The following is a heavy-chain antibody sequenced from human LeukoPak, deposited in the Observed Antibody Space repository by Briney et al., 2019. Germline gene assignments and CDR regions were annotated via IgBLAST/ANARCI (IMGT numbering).Heavy chain of an antibody. V-gene: IGHV4-34*01. CDR2: INHRGST. CDR1: GDSFSGYY. Sequence: SETLSLTCAVYGDSFSGYYWSWIRQPPGKGLEWIAEINHRGSTHYNPSLKSRVNISVDTSKNQFSLNLVSVTAADTAVYYCARSWAGMYYPFYYFDFWGQGTLVSVSS. D-gene: IGHD1-26*01. J-gene: IGHJ4*02. CDR3: ARSWAGMYYPFYYFDF.